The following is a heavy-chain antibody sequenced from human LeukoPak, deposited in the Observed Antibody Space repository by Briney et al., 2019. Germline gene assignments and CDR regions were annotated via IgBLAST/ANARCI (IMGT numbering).Heavy chain of an antibody. J-gene: IGHJ5*02. CDR1: GYSFTSSW. V-gene: IGHV5-51*01. D-gene: IGHD3-10*01. CDR2: INPGDSDT. Sequence: GESLKISCQASGYSFTSSWIGWARQMPGKGLEWLAIINPGDSDTRYSPSFQGQVTISADKSISTVYLQWGSLKASDTAMYYCARQPGAGWFDPWGQGTLVTVSS. CDR3: ARQPGAGWFDP.